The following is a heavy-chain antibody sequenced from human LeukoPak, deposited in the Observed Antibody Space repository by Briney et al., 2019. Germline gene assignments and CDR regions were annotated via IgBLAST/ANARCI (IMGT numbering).Heavy chain of an antibody. CDR2: IYYSGST. J-gene: IGHJ5*02. D-gene: IGHD6-19*01. V-gene: IGHV4-39*07. CDR1: GGSISSSSYY. Sequence: SETLSLTCTVSGGSISSSSYYWGWIRQPPGKGLEWIGSIYYSGSTYYNPSLKSRVTMSVDTSKNQFSLKLSSVTAADTAVYYCARAGYSSGWAWGQGTLVTVSS. CDR3: ARAGYSSGWA.